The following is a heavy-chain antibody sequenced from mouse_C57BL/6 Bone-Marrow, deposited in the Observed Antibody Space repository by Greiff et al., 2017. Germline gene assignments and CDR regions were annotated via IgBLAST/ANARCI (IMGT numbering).Heavy chain of an antibody. V-gene: IGHV1-64*01. D-gene: IGHD1-1*01. CDR1: GYTFTSYW. Sequence: QVHVKQPGAELVKPGASVKLSCKASGYTFTSYWMHWVKQRPGQGLEWIGMIHPNSGSTNYNEKFKSKATLTVDKSSSTAYMQLSSLTSEDSAVYYCARSFITTEGYWGQGTTLTVSS. J-gene: IGHJ2*01. CDR3: ARSFITTEGY. CDR2: IHPNSGST.